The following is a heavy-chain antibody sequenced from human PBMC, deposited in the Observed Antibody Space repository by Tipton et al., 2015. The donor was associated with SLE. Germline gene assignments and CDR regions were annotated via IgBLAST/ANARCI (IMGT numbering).Heavy chain of an antibody. Sequence: SGFTFSSYGMHWVRQAPGKGLEWVAFIRYDGSNKYYADSVKGRFTISRDNSKNTLYLQMNSLRAEDTAVYYCAKDHPFYYDSSGSGAFDIWGQGTMVTVSS. CDR3: AKDHPFYYDSSGSGAFDI. J-gene: IGHJ3*02. CDR2: IRYDGSNK. D-gene: IGHD3-22*01. CDR1: GFTFSSYG. V-gene: IGHV3-30*02.